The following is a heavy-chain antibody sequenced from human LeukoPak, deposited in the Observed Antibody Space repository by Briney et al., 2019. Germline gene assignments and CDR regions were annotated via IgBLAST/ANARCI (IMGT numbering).Heavy chain of an antibody. CDR1: GGSFSGYY. Sequence: KPSETLSLTCAVYGGSFSGYYRSWIRQPPGKGLEWIGEINHSGSTNYNPSLKSRVTISVDTSKNQFSLKLSSVTAADTAVYYCARMYNDYVWGSYRSLDYWGQGTLVTVSS. D-gene: IGHD3-16*02. CDR2: INHSGST. V-gene: IGHV4-34*01. J-gene: IGHJ4*02. CDR3: ARMYNDYVWGSYRSLDY.